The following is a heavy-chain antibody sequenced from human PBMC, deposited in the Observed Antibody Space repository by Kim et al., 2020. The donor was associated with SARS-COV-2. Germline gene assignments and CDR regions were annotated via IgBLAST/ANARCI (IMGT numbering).Heavy chain of an antibody. Sequence: GGSLRLSCAASGFTFSSYEMNWVRQAPGKGLEWVSYISSSGSTIYYADSVKGRFTISRDNAKNSLYLQMNSLRAEDTAVYYCARERYSGSPGSYYFDYWGQGTLVTVSS. V-gene: IGHV3-48*03. D-gene: IGHD1-26*01. CDR3: ARERYSGSPGSYYFDY. J-gene: IGHJ4*02. CDR1: GFTFSSYE. CDR2: ISSSGSTI.